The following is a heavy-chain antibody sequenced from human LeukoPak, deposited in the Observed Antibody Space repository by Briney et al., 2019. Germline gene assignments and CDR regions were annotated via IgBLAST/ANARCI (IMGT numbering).Heavy chain of an antibody. CDR3: ATIRGWFGY. J-gene: IGHJ4*02. Sequence: PGGSLRLSCAASGFSFSDHYMDWVRQAPGKGLEWVGRIKNKANSYITEYAASVQGRFTISRDDSQDSLYLQMNSLKTEDTAVYYCATIRGWFGYWGQGTLVTVYS. CDR1: GFSFSDHY. D-gene: IGHD3-10*01. V-gene: IGHV3-72*01. CDR2: IKNKANSYIT.